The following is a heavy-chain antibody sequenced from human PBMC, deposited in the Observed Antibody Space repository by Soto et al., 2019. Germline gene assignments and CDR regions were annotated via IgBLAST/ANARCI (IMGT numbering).Heavy chain of an antibody. CDR2: ISAYNGNT. Sequence: QVQLVQSGAEVKKPGASVKVSCKASGYTFTSYGISWVRQAPGQGLEWMGWISAYNGNTNYAQKLQGRVTMTTDTSTSTAYMELRSLRSDDTAVYYCARDRKMTTVTTNWYFDLWGRGTLVTVSS. D-gene: IGHD4-17*01. CDR1: GYTFTSYG. J-gene: IGHJ2*01. CDR3: ARDRKMTTVTTNWYFDL. V-gene: IGHV1-18*01.